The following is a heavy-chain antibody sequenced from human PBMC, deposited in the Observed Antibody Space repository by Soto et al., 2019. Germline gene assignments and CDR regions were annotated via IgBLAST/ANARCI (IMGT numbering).Heavy chain of an antibody. V-gene: IGHV4-30-4*01. CDR2: IYKSTTT. CDR1: GDSISTVDYF. J-gene: IGHJ5*01. Sequence: SETLSLTCSVSGDSISTVDYFWAWIRQPPGQALEYIGYIYKSTTTYYNPSFESRVAITLDTSKSQFSLNVTSVTAADTAGYFYARGRYCLTGRCFPNWFDSWGQGTLVTVSS. D-gene: IGHD2-15*01. CDR3: ARGRYCLTGRCFPNWFDS.